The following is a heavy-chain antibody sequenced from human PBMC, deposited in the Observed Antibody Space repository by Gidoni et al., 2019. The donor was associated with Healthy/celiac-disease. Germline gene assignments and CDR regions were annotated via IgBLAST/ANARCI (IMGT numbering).Heavy chain of an antibody. CDR2: IRSKAYGGTT. Sequence: EVQLVESGGGLVKPGRSLRLSCTASGFTFGDYAMSWFRQAPGKGLEWVGFIRSKAYGGTTEYAASVKGRFTISRDDSKSIAYLQMNSLKTEDTAVYYCTRGITMHGSGMPVVWGKGTTVTVSS. D-gene: IGHD3-10*01. CDR3: TRGITMHGSGMPVV. J-gene: IGHJ6*04. CDR1: GFTFGDYA. V-gene: IGHV3-49*05.